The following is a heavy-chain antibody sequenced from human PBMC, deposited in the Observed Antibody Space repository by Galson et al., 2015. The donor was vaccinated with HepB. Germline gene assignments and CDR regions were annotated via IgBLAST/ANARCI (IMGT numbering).Heavy chain of an antibody. CDR1: GFIFSSYG. J-gene: IGHJ6*02. CDR3: AKGYSDSWYGMNV. Sequence: SLRLSCAASGFIFSSYGMHWVRQAPGKGLEWLAVISSDGSNKYYVDSVKGRFTISRDNSKTTVYLQMNSLRGEDTAVYYCAKGYSDSWYGMNVWGQGTTVTVSS. V-gene: IGHV3-30*18. CDR2: ISSDGSNK. D-gene: IGHD6-13*01.